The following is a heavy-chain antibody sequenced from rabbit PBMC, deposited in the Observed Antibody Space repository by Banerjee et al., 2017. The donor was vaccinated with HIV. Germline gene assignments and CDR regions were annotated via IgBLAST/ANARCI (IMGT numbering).Heavy chain of an antibody. CDR3: ARDLAGVIGWNFGL. D-gene: IGHD4-1*01. Sequence: QEQLEESGGDLVKPEGSLTLTCTASGFSFSNNYYMCWVRQAPGKGLEWIACIYAGSSGSTYYASWAKGRFTISKTSSTTVTLQMTSLTAADTATYFCARDLAGVIGWNFGLWGPGTLVTVS. CDR2: IYAGSSGST. V-gene: IGHV1S45*01. J-gene: IGHJ4*01. CDR1: GFSFSNNYY.